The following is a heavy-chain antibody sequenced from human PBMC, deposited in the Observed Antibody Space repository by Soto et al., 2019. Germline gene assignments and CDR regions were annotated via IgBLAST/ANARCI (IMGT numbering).Heavy chain of an antibody. V-gene: IGHV1-3*01. D-gene: IGHD2-2*01. CDR2: INAGNGNT. Sequence: QVQLVQSGAEVKKPGASVKVSCKASGYTFTSYAMHWVRQAPGQRLEWMGWINAGNGNTKYSQKFQGRVTITRDTSASTAYMELSSLRSEDTAVYYCAYGYCSRTSCERGVYNWFDPWGQGTLVTVSS. J-gene: IGHJ5*02. CDR1: GYTFTSYA. CDR3: AYGYCSRTSCERGVYNWFDP.